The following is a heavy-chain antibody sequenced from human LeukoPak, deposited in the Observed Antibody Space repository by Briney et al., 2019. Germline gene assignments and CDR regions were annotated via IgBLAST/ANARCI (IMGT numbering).Heavy chain of an antibody. CDR3: ARGRGSSWYLAY. J-gene: IGHJ4*02. Sequence: GGSLRLSCAASGFTVSSNYMNWVRQAPGKGLEWVSIIYSGGSTYYADSVKGRFTISRDNSKNTLYLQMNSLRAEDTAVYYCARGRGSSWYLAYWGQGTLVTVSS. V-gene: IGHV3-53*01. D-gene: IGHD6-13*01. CDR2: IYSGGST. CDR1: GFTVSSNY.